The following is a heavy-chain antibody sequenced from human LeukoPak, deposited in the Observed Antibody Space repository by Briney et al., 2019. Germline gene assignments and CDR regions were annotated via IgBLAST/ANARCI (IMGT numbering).Heavy chain of an antibody. CDR1: GYTFTSYY. V-gene: IGHV1-46*01. CDR2: INPSGGST. D-gene: IGHD3-22*01. Sequence: ASVKVSCKASGYTFTSYYMHWVRQAPGQGLEWMGIINPSGGSTSYAQKFQGRVTMTRDTSTSTVYMELSSLRSEDTAVYYCARDPSPTAGLIVVVPSWYLDLWGRGTLVTVSS. CDR3: ARDPSPTAGLIVVVPSWYLDL. J-gene: IGHJ2*01.